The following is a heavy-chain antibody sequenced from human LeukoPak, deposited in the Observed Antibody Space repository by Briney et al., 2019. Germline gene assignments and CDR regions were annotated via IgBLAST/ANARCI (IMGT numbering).Heavy chain of an antibody. Sequence: PGRSLRLSCAASGFTFSSYGMHWVRQAPGKGLEWVAVISASGGNTYYADSVKGRFTISRDNSKNTLYLQMNSLRAEDTAVYYCAKENHGIVGATTLIDYWGQGTLVTVSS. J-gene: IGHJ4*02. D-gene: IGHD1-26*01. CDR1: GFTFSSYG. V-gene: IGHV3-23*01. CDR3: AKENHGIVGATTLIDY. CDR2: ISASGGNT.